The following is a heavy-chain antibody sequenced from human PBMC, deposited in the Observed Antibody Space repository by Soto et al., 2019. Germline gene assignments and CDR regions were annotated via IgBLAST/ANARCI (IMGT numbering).Heavy chain of an antibody. CDR1: GGSISISSYS. J-gene: IGHJ4*02. CDR3: ASLNNGRPGDS. D-gene: IGHD2-8*01. CDR2: IYYSGST. V-gene: IGHV4-39*01. Sequence: TSEALSVTCTFSGGSISISSYSWGWIRQPPGKGLEWIGSIYYSGSTYYNPSLKSRVTISVDTSKNQFSLKLSSVTAADTAVYYCASLNNGRPGDSWGQGTMVTVSS.